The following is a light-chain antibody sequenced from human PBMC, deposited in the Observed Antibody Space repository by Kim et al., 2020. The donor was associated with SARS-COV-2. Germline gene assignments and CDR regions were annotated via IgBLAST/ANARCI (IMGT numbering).Light chain of an antibody. CDR2: YDS. CDR3: QVWDSSSDHPV. J-gene: IGLJ2*01. V-gene: IGLV3-21*04. Sequence: GKTARITCGGNNIGSKSVLWYQQKPGQAPVLVIYYDSDRPSGIPERFSGSNSGNTATLTISRVEAGDEADYYCQVWDSSSDHPVFGGGTQLTVL. CDR1: NIGSKS.